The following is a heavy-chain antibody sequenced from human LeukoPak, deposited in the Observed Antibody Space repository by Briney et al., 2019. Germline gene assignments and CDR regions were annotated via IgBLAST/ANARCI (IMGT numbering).Heavy chain of an antibody. J-gene: IGHJ6*03. CDR3: SITMIVAEYVYYYYNMDV. Sequence: SVKVSCKASGGTFSRYAISWVRQAPGQGLEWMGRIIPIFGTANYAQKFQVRVTITTDESTSTAYMELSSLRSEDTAVYYCSITMIVAEYVYYYYNMDVWGKGTTVTVSS. CDR2: IIPIFGTA. V-gene: IGHV1-69*05. CDR1: GGTFSRYA. D-gene: IGHD3-22*01.